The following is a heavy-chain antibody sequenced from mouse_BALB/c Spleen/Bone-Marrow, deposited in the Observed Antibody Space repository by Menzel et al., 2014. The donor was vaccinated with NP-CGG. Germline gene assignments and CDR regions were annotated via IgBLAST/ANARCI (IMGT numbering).Heavy chain of an antibody. J-gene: IGHJ4*01. Sequence: EVKVVESGGGLVQPGGSRKLSCAASGFTFSSYTMSWVRQTPEKRLEWVAYISNGGGSTYYPDTVKGRFTISRDNAKNTLYLQMSSLKSEDTAMYYCARHGYYGSRAMDYWGQGTSVTVSS. D-gene: IGHD1-1*01. CDR1: GFTFSSYT. CDR2: ISNGGGST. V-gene: IGHV5-12-2*01. CDR3: ARHGYYGSRAMDY.